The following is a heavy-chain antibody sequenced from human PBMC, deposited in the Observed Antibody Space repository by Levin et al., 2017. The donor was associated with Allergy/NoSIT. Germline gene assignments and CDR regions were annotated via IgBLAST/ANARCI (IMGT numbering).Heavy chain of an antibody. CDR2: IYQSGTT. Sequence: SQTLSLTCSVSGDSVSSVSYFWSWIRQPAGKGLEWIGRIYQSGTTNYNPSLKSRVTISVDTSTNQFSLKLTSVTAADTAVYYCGRSRRYFDWPYYFDYWGLGTLVTVSS. D-gene: IGHD3-9*01. CDR3: GRSRRYFDWPYYFDY. CDR1: GDSVSSVSYF. J-gene: IGHJ4*02. V-gene: IGHV4-61*02.